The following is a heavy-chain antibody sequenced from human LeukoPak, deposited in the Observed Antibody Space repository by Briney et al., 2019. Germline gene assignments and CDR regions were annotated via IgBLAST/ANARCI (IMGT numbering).Heavy chain of an antibody. V-gene: IGHV4-34*01. J-gene: IGHJ4*02. CDR1: SGSFSGYY. CDR3: AGLYFDY. CDR2: INHSGST. Sequence: SETLSLTCAVYSGSFSGYYWSWIRQPPGKGLEWIGEINHSGSTNYNPSLKSRVTISVDTSKNQFSLKLSSVTAADTAVYYCAGLYFDYWGQGTLVTVSS.